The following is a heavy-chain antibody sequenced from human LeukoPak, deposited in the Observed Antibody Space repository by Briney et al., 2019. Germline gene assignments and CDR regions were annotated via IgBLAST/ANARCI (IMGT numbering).Heavy chain of an antibody. CDR1: GFTFSSYS. V-gene: IGHV3-21*01. CDR3: AVSIVVVPAASPRDY. J-gene: IGHJ4*02. CDR2: ISSSSSYI. D-gene: IGHD2-2*01. Sequence: PGGSLRLSCAASGFTFSSYSMNWVRQAPGKGLEWVSSISSSSSYIYYADSVKGRFTISRDNAKNSLYLQMHSLRAEDTAVYYCAVSIVVVPAASPRDYWGQGTLVTVSS.